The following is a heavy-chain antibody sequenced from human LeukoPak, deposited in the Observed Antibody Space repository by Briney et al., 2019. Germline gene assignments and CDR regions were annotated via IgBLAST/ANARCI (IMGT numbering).Heavy chain of an antibody. CDR2: ISAGNDI. J-gene: IGHJ4*02. CDR3: AKLTIS. D-gene: IGHD4/OR15-4a*01. V-gene: IGHV3-23*01. CDR1: GFSFNNYA. Sequence: GGSLRLSCAASGFSFNNYAMVWVRQTPGKGLEWVSVISAGNDIVYADSVKGRFSISRDSSKNTLYLQMNSLRVEDTAVYYCAKLTISWGQGTLVTVSS.